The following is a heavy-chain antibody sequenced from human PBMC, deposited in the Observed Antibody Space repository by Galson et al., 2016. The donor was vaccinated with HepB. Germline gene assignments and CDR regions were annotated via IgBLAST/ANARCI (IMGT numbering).Heavy chain of an antibody. Sequence: SLRLSCAASGFTFTNYAMSWVRQAPGKGLEWVSNIDYSGGATYYADSVKGRFTISRDNSKNTLYLRMNSLRPEDTGVYYCAKVTRTSVATDYWGQGTLVTVSS. CDR1: GFTFTNYA. CDR3: AKVTRTSVATDY. CDR2: IDYSGGAT. V-gene: IGHV3-23*01. D-gene: IGHD5-12*01. J-gene: IGHJ4*02.